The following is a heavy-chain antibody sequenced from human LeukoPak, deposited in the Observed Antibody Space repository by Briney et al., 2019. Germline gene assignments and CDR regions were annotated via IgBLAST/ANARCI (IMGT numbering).Heavy chain of an antibody. Sequence: GGSLRLSCTTSGITFSNEWMSWVRQAPGKGLEWVANIKEDGSEKYYVDAAKGRFTISRDNAKNSLYPAMNSLRVEDAAVYYCVAGGAFDIWGQGTMVTVSS. CDR2: IKEDGSEK. J-gene: IGHJ3*02. CDR1: GITFSNEW. CDR3: VAGGAFDI. V-gene: IGHV3-7*01. D-gene: IGHD3-16*01.